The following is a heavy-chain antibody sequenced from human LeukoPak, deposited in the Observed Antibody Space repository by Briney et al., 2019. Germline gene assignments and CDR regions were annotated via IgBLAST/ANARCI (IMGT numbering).Heavy chain of an antibody. V-gene: IGHV1-2*02. CDR3: ASTRPTGDSEAFDI. CDR1: GYTFTGYC. D-gene: IGHD2-21*02. CDR2: INPNSGGT. Sequence: GASVTVSCKASGYTFTGYCMHWVRQAPGQGLEWMGWINPNSGGTNYAQKFQGRVTMTRDTSISTAYMELSRLRSDDTAVYYCASTRPTGDSEAFDIWGQGTMVTVSS. J-gene: IGHJ3*02.